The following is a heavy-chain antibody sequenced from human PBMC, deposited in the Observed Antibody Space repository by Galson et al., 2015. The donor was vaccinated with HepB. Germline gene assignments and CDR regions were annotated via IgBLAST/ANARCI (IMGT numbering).Heavy chain of an antibody. CDR2: INGDGNDK. CDR3: AKGEGDGSGIYFDS. V-gene: IGHV3-7*01. D-gene: IGHD2-21*02. Sequence: SLRLSCAASGFTFGAYWMSWLRQAPGKGLEWLGNINGDGNDKNYVDSVKGRFTSSRDNTKKSLYLQMDSLRADDTAIYYCAKGEGDGSGIYFDSWGQGILVTVSS. J-gene: IGHJ4*02. CDR1: GFTFGAYW.